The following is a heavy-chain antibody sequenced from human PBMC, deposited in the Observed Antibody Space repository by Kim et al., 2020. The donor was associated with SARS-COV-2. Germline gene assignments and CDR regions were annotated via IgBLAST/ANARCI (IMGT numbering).Heavy chain of an antibody. D-gene: IGHD1-1*01. CDR2: ISSSSSYI. V-gene: IGHV3-21*01. Sequence: GGSLRLSCAASGFTFSSYSMNWVRQAPGKGLEWVSSISSSSSYIYYADSVKGRFTISRDNAKNSLYLQMNSLRAEDTAVYYCAFSNKWNYVFWGQGTLVTVSS. J-gene: IGHJ4*02. CDR3: AFSNKWNYVF. CDR1: GFTFSSYS.